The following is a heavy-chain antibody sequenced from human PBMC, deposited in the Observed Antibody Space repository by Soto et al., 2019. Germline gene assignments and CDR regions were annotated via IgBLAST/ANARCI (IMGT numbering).Heavy chain of an antibody. D-gene: IGHD2-2*01. J-gene: IGHJ4*02. CDR3: ASTDIVVVPAALFFDY. Sequence: VGLPATLSLTCTVSGGSVSSGSYYWSWIRQPPGKGLEWLGYIYYSGSTNYNPSLKSRVTISVDTSKNQFSLKLSSVTAADTAVYYCASTDIVVVPAALFFDYWGQGTLVTVSS. CDR2: IYYSGST. V-gene: IGHV4-61*01. CDR1: GGSVSSGSYY.